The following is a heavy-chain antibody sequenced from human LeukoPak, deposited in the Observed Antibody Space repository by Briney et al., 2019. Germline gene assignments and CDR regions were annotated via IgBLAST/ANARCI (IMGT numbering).Heavy chain of an antibody. CDR3: ARRRGATQYWYFDL. V-gene: IGHV4-4*02. CDR1: GASISSDHW. Sequence: SETLSLTCAVSGASISSDHWWTWVRQPPGKGLEWIGEIHESGRTNYSPSLKSRVTFSVDKSRNQVSLRLNSVTAADTAVYYCARRRGATQYWYFDLWGRGTLVTVSS. J-gene: IGHJ2*01. D-gene: IGHD1-26*01. CDR2: IHESGRT.